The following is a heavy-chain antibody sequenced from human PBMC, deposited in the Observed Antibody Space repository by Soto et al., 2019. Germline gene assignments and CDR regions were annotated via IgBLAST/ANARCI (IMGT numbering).Heavy chain of an antibody. Sequence: GGSLRLSCAASGFTFSSYAMSWVRQAPGKGLEWVSAIRGSGGSTYYADSVKGRFTISRDNSKNTLYLQMNSLRAEDTAVYYCAKGTDIVVVPAAFDPWGQGTLVTVSS. V-gene: IGHV3-23*01. CDR3: AKGTDIVVVPAAFDP. CDR2: IRGSGGST. D-gene: IGHD2-2*01. J-gene: IGHJ5*02. CDR1: GFTFSSYA.